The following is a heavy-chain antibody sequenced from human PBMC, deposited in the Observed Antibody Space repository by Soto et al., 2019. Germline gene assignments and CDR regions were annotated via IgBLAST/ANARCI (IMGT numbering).Heavy chain of an antibody. CDR2: ISSRGST. J-gene: IGHJ5*02. CDR1: GDSFSWIN. CDR3: ASLTVLLHWFDP. D-gene: IGHD3-10*01. V-gene: IGHV4-4*08. Sequence: SETLSLTCTVSGDSFSWINWSWIRKPPGKGLEYIGKISSRGSTYYNPSLKSRVTISVDTSKNQFSLKLSSVTAADTAVYYCASLTVLLHWFDPWGQGTLVTVSS.